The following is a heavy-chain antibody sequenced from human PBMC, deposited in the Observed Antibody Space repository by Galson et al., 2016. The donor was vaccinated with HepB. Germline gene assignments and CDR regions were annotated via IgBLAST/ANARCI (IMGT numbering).Heavy chain of an antibody. CDR2: THPGGTA. V-gene: IGHV3-53*01. J-gene: IGHJ4*02. CDR3: AGGLNY. CDR1: GFTISSNY. Sequence: SLRLSCAASGFTISSNYVSWVRQAPGKGLEYISVTHPGGTAYFSDALKGRFIVSGDNSNNTLYLQIHSLRADDTAVYYCAGGLNYWGQGTLVTVSS.